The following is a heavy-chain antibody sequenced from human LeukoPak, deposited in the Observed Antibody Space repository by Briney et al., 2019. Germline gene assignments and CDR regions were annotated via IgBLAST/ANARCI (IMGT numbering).Heavy chain of an antibody. Sequence: ASVKVSCKASGYTFTSYYMHWVRQAPGQGLEWMGIINPSGGSTSYAQKFQGRVTMTRDMSTSTVYMELSSLRSEDTAVYYCARDIQGAADAFDIWGQGTMVTVSS. V-gene: IGHV1-46*01. CDR2: INPSGGST. J-gene: IGHJ3*02. CDR3: ARDIQGAADAFDI. D-gene: IGHD5-18*01. CDR1: GYTFTSYY.